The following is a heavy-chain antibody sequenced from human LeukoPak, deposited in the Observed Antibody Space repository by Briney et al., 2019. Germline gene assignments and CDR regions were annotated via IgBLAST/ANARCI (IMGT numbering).Heavy chain of an antibody. J-gene: IGHJ4*02. CDR1: VGSIRSGSHY. D-gene: IGHD3-22*01. V-gene: IGHV4-39*02. Sequence: SETLSLTCTVSVGSIRSGSHYWAWTRQPPGKGLEWIGSIYYSGSTYYNPSLENRVTISIDTSKNHFSLKLSSLSAADTSVYYCAKRDDSGGNLVDLWGQGTLVTVS. CDR3: AKRDDSGGNLVDL. CDR2: IYYSGST.